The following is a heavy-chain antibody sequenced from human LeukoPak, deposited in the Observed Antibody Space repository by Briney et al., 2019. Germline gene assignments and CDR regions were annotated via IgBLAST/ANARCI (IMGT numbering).Heavy chain of an antibody. D-gene: IGHD3-10*01. CDR1: GFRFSGYE. CDR3: AKRGVVIRVFLVGFHKEASYFDS. V-gene: IGHV3-23*01. J-gene: IGHJ4*02. Sequence: GSLRLSCAASGFRFSGYEMTWVRQAPGKGLEWVAGVSGSGGGTTYADSVKGRFTISRDNAKNTLYLQMNSLRVDDTAVYFCAKRGVVIRVFLVGFHKEASYFDSWGQGALVTVSS. CDR2: VSGSGGGT.